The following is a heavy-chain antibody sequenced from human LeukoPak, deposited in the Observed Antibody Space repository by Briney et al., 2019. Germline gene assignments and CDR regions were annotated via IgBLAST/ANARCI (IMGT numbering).Heavy chain of an antibody. CDR1: GFTFSSYS. Sequence: GGSLRLSCAASGFTFSSYSMNWVRQAPGKGLEWVSSISSSSSYIHYADSVKGRFTISRDNAKNSLYLQMNSLRAEDTAVYYCARAEGVNGDGYLLGFDYWGQGTLVTVSS. CDR3: ARAEGVNGDGYLLGFDY. V-gene: IGHV3-21*01. D-gene: IGHD5-24*01. CDR2: ISSSSSYI. J-gene: IGHJ4*02.